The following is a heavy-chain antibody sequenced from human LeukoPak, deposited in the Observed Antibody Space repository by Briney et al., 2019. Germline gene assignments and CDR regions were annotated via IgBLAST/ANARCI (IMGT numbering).Heavy chain of an antibody. CDR3: ARGALYMYYFDY. D-gene: IGHD3-10*01. CDR1: GFTFSSYA. Sequence: GGSLRLSCAASGFTFSSYAMSWVRQAPGKGLEWVSVISGSGGSTYYADSVEGRFTISRDNAKNTVYLQMNSLRVEDTAVYYCARGALYMYYFDYWGQGTLVTVSS. J-gene: IGHJ4*02. V-gene: IGHV3-23*01. CDR2: ISGSGGST.